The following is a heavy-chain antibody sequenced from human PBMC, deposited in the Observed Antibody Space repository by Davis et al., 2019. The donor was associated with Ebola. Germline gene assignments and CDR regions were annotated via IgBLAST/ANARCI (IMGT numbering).Heavy chain of an antibody. CDR3: ARGGSRRYCSSTSCKYYFDY. CDR1: GGSFSGYY. Sequence: PSETLSLTCAVYGGSFSGYYWSWIRQPPGKGLEWIGEINHSGSTNYNPSLKSRVTISVDTSKNQFSLKLSSVTAADTAVYYCARGGSRRYCSSTSCKYYFDYWGQGTLVTVSS. V-gene: IGHV4-34*01. CDR2: INHSGST. D-gene: IGHD2-2*01. J-gene: IGHJ4*02.